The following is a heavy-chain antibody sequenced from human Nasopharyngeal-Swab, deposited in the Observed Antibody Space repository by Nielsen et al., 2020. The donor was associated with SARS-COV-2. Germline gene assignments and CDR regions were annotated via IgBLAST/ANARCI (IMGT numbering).Heavy chain of an antibody. J-gene: IGHJ3*02. D-gene: IGHD3-22*01. V-gene: IGHV1-18*01. CDR3: ARDLTMIDAFDI. CDR1: GYTFTSYG. Sequence: ASVKVSCKASGYTFTSYGISWVRQAPGQGLEWMGWISAYNGNTNYAQKLQGRVTMTTDTSTSTAYMELRSLRSDDTAVYCCARDLTMIDAFDIWGQGTMVTVSS. CDR2: ISAYNGNT.